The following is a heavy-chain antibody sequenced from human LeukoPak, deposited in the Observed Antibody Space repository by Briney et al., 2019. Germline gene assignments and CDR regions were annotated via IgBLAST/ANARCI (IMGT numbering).Heavy chain of an antibody. CDR1: GFTVSSNY. CDR2: IYSGGNT. Sequence: PGGSLRLSCAASGFTVSSNYMSWVRQAPGKGLEWVSIIYSGGNTYYADSVKGRFTISRDNSKNTLYLQMNSLRAEDTAVYYCAKARAGGNSNGLDVWGQGTTVTVSS. CDR3: AKARAGGNSNGLDV. D-gene: IGHD4-23*01. J-gene: IGHJ6*02. V-gene: IGHV3-53*01.